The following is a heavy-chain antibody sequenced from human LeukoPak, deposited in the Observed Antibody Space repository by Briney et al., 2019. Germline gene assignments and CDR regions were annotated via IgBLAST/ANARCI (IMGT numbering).Heavy chain of an antibody. Sequence: SGTLSLTCAVSGGSISSSNWWSWVRQPPGKGLEWIGEIYHSGSTNYNPSLKSRVTISVDKSKNQFSLKLSSVTAADTAMYYCARVVHGEKSYFDRSGNYFDYWGQGTLVTVSS. CDR1: GGSISSSNW. CDR2: IYHSGST. J-gene: IGHJ4*02. V-gene: IGHV4-4*02. D-gene: IGHD3-22*01. CDR3: ARVVHGEKSYFDRSGNYFDY.